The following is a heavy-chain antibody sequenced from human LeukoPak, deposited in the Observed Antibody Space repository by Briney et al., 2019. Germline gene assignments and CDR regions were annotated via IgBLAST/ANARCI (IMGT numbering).Heavy chain of an antibody. V-gene: IGHV3-7*01. D-gene: IGHD6-13*01. Sequence: GGSLRLPCAVSGFTFSSYWMSWVRQAPGKGLEWVANIKQDGSERYYVDSVKGRFTISRDNAKNSLYLQVNSLRAEDTAVYHCARDRSGGKQQLVRGYFDYWGQGTLVTVSS. CDR1: GFTFSSYW. CDR3: ARDRSGGKQQLVRGYFDY. CDR2: IKQDGSER. J-gene: IGHJ4*02.